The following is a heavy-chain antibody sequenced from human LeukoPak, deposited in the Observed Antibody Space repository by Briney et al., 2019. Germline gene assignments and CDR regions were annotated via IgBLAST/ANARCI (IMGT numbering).Heavy chain of an antibody. D-gene: IGHD2-15*01. J-gene: IGHJ4*02. V-gene: IGHV3-30*02. Sequence: GGSLRLSCAASGFTFSSYGMYWVRQAPGKGLEWVAFIRYDGNNKYYADSVKGRFTISRDNSKNTLYLQMNSLRAEDTAVYYCAKNIYTNGGYYFDYWGQGTLVTVSS. CDR2: IRYDGNNK. CDR1: GFTFSSYG. CDR3: AKNIYTNGGYYFDY.